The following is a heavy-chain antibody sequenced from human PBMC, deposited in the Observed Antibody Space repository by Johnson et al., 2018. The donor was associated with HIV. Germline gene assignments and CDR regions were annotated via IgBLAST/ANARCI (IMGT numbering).Heavy chain of an antibody. CDR2: ISYDGSNK. CDR3: ARDVIKVIAARDDAFDI. CDR1: GFTCSSYG. Sequence: QVQLVESGGSVVWPGGSLRLSCAASGFTCSSYGMHWVRQAPGKGMEGVAVISYDGSNKYYADSVRGRFTISRDNSKNTLYLQMNGLRAEDTAVYYCARDVIKVIAARDDAFDIWGQGTMVTVSS. J-gene: IGHJ3*02. D-gene: IGHD6-6*01. V-gene: IGHV3-30*19.